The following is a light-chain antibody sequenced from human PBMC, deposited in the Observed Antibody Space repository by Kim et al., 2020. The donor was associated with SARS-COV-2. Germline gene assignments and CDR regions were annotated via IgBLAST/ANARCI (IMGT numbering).Light chain of an antibody. CDR1: QSVTDTF. CDR2: GVS. Sequence: PGERATLSCRASQSVTDTFLAWYLQKPGQAPRLLIHGVSTRATGIPDRISGSGSGTDFSLTISRLEPEDFAVYYCQQYGNSPITIGQGTRLEIK. J-gene: IGKJ5*01. CDR3: QQYGNSPIT. V-gene: IGKV3-20*01.